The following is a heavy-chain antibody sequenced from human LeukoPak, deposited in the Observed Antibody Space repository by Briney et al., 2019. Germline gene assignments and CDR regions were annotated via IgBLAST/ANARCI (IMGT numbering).Heavy chain of an antibody. J-gene: IGHJ3*02. CDR1: GFTFSSYA. D-gene: IGHD3-9*01. CDR3: AKDRGPYFIAPTDI. Sequence: PGGSLRLSRAASGFTFSSYAMSWVRQARGKGLEWVSAISGSGGSTYHAGSVKGRFTISRDNSKNTLYLQMNSLRAEDTAVYYCAKDRGPYFIAPTDIWGQGTMVTVSS. CDR2: ISGSGGST. V-gene: IGHV3-23*01.